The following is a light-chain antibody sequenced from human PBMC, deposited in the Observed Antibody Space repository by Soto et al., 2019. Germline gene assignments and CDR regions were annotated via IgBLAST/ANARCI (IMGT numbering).Light chain of an antibody. Sequence: AIQMTQSPSSLSASVGDRVVITCRASQDIRNDLGWYQQKPGEAPKVLISATSTLQSGVPSRFSGSGSGTEFTLTISSLQPEDFATYYGLQDYNYPRTFGQGTKVEIK. J-gene: IGKJ1*01. CDR3: LQDYNYPRT. CDR2: ATS. V-gene: IGKV1-6*01. CDR1: QDIRND.